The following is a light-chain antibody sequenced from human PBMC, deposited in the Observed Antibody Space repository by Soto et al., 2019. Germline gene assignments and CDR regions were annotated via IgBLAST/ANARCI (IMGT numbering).Light chain of an antibody. Sequence: DIVLTQSPGTLSLSPGERATLSFRSSQTIGRNYLAWYQQKPGQAPRLLIFGPSTRATGIPDSFSGSGSGTDFTLSISRLEHDDFAANYCQQYASSPLLTFGGGTKVDIK. CDR2: GPS. CDR3: QQYASSPLLT. CDR1: QTIGRNY. V-gene: IGKV3-20*01. J-gene: IGKJ4*01.